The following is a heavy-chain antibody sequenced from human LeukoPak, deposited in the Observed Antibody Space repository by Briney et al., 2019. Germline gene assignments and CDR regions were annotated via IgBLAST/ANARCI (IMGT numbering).Heavy chain of an antibody. CDR3: ARRRRGIVVVPAAIGPMDV. Sequence: PSETLSLTCTVSGDSISSSSYYWGWIRQPPGKGLEWIGSIYYSGSTYYNPSLKSRVTISVDTSKNQFSLKLSSVTAADTAVYYCARRRRGIVVVPAAIGPMDVWGQGTTVTVSS. CDR2: IYYSGST. CDR1: GDSISSSSYY. D-gene: IGHD2-2*02. J-gene: IGHJ6*02. V-gene: IGHV4-39*01.